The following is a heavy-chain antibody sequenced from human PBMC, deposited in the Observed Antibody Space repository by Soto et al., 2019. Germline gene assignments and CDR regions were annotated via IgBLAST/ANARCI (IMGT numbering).Heavy chain of an antibody. Sequence: GASVKVSCKASGYTFTGYFIHWVRQAPGQGLEWMGWINPVSGYTNHAQKFEGRFTISRDDSNTIAYLQMNSLKTEDTAVYYCTRLQSFYYYDSSGQRLMDVWGQGTTVTVSS. CDR3: TRLQSFYYYDSSGQRLMDV. CDR2: INPVSGYT. CDR1: GYTFTGYF. D-gene: IGHD3-22*01. J-gene: IGHJ6*02. V-gene: IGHV1-2*02.